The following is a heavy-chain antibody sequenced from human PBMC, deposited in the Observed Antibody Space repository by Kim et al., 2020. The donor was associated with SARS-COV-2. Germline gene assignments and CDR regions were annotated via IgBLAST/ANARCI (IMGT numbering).Heavy chain of an antibody. D-gene: IGHD2-2*01. J-gene: IGHJ4*02. V-gene: IGHV1-46*01. CDR1: GYTFTSYY. CDR2: MYPCADTI. CDR3: ARELPDSCYFEY. Sequence: ASVKVSCKASGYTFTSYYLRWVRQAPGQGLECVGRMYPCADTIYCAKKFQDRLTMTKDTSTSTAHMELSSLRSEDTAVYFCARELPDSCYFEYWGQGTLV.